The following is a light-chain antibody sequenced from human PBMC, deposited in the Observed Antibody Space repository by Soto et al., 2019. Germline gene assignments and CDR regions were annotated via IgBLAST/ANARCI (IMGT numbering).Light chain of an antibody. CDR1: QSVSSNY. CDR3: QQYGSSLSLT. CDR2: GAS. V-gene: IGKV3-20*01. Sequence: EIVLTQSPGTLSLSPGERATLSCRASQSVSSNYFAWYQQKPGQAPRLLIYGASSRATGIPDRFSGSGSGTAFTLTISRLEPEDFAVYYCQQYGSSLSLTFGQGTRLEMK. J-gene: IGKJ5*01.